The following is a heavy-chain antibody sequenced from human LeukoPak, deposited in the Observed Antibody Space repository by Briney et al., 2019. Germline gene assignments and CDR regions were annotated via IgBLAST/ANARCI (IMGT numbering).Heavy chain of an antibody. V-gene: IGHV4-59*01. CDR2: IYYSGST. J-gene: IGHJ4*02. CDR3: ARGATAYSY. Sequence: SETLSLTCTVSGGSISSYYWSWIRQPPGKGLEWIGYIYYSGSTNYNPSLKSRVTISVDTSKNQFSLKLSSVTAADTAVYYCARGATAYSYWGRGTLVTVSS. D-gene: IGHD1-26*01. CDR1: GGSISSYY.